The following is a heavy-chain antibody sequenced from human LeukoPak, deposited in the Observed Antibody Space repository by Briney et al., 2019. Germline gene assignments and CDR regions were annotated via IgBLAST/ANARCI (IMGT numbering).Heavy chain of an antibody. CDR1: GGTFSSYA. CDR2: IIPIFGTA. CDR3: ARDPDVNPTEYYYGMDV. V-gene: IGHV1-69*13. J-gene: IGHJ6*02. Sequence: ASVKVSCKASGGTFSSYAISWVRQAPGQGLEWMGGIIPIFGTANYAQKLQGRVTITADESTSTAYMELSSLRSEDTAVYYCARDPDVNPTEYYYGMDVWGQGTTVTVSS. D-gene: IGHD2/OR15-2a*01.